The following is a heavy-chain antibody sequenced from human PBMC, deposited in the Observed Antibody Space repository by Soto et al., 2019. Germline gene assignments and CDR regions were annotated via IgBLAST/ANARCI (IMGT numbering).Heavy chain of an antibody. CDR2: IYYSGST. Sequence: QVQLQESGPGLVKPSQTLSLTCTVSGGSISNGDYYWSWIRQPPGKGLEWIGYIYYSGSTYYNPSLNSRVTISVDTSKNQFSLKLSSVTAADTAVYYCARERPDGSRLDPWGQGTLVTVSS. J-gene: IGHJ5*02. CDR3: ARERPDGSRLDP. V-gene: IGHV4-30-4*01. D-gene: IGHD6-13*01. CDR1: GGSISNGDYY.